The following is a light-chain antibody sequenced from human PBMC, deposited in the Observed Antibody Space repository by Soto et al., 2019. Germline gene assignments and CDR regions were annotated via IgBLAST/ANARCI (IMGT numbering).Light chain of an antibody. J-gene: IGKJ1*01. CDR3: QHYNSWPRTWT. CDR1: QSVTTN. Sequence: EVVMTQPPATLSVSPGERATLSCRASQSVTTNMAWYQQKPGQAPRLLIFGASTRATGIPDRFSGSGSGTDFTLTITRLEPEDFAVYHCQHYNSWPRTWTFGQGTKVDI. V-gene: IGKV3D-15*01. CDR2: GAS.